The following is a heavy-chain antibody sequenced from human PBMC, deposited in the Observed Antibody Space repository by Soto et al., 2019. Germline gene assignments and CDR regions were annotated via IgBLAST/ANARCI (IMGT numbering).Heavy chain of an antibody. D-gene: IGHD3-16*01. CDR3: ATFTFGRPFEN. CDR1: GFTFNTYA. V-gene: IGHV3-23*01. J-gene: IGHJ4*03. CDR2: ISGSGFST. Sequence: PGGSLRLSCAASGFTFNTYAMSWVRQAPGQGLEWVSAISGSGFSTYYADSVKGRFSISSDSSKNTLFLQMNSLRADDTAVYFCATFTFGRPFENWGQGTMVTISS.